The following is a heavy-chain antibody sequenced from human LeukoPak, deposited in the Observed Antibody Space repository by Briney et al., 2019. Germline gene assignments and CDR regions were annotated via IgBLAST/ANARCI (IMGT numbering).Heavy chain of an antibody. D-gene: IGHD6-6*01. CDR3: ARWGSIAVARFDY. V-gene: IGHV4-59*11. Sequence: PETLSLTCTVSGGSTSVPYSTWIRPPPGKGREWSGYIYYTGSTNYNPSLTSRVNISVDTSKNQFSLNLTSVTAADTAVYYCARWGSIAVARFDYWGQGTLVTVSS. CDR1: GGSTSVPY. J-gene: IGHJ4*02. CDR2: IYYTGST.